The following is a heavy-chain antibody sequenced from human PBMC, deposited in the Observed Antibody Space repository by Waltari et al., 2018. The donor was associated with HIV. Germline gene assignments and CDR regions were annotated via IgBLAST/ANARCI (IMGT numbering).Heavy chain of an antibody. V-gene: IGHV3-23*01. CDR1: GFTFSMYA. D-gene: IGHD3-10*01. Sequence: EIQLSESGGGLVQPGGSLRLSCAASGFTFSMYAMTWFRQPPGKGLEWVSVINERGANPYYADSVKGRFTISKDNSKNILYLQMDSLRAEDTAVYYCAKEMEVGFGESTDSWGQGTLVTVSS. J-gene: IGHJ5*01. CDR3: AKEMEVGFGESTDS. CDR2: INERGANP.